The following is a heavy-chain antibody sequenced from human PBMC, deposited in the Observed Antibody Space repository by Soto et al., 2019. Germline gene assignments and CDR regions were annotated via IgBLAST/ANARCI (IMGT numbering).Heavy chain of an antibody. CDR1: GYTFTTSG. CDR2: ISTYNGDT. CDR3: ARQGSWPYYYYGLDV. D-gene: IGHD1-26*01. V-gene: IGHV1-18*01. Sequence: QVQLVQSGPEVRKPGASVKVSCEASGYTFTTSGISWVRQVPGQGLEWMGWISTYNGDTNSAQNFQGRVLMTADTSTGTAYMELMSLKSDDTAVYYCARQGSWPYYYYGLDVWGHGTNVTVSS. J-gene: IGHJ6*02.